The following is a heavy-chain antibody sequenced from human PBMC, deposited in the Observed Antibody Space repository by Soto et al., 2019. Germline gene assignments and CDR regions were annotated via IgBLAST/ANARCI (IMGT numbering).Heavy chain of an antibody. CDR2: ISGSGGST. CDR1: GFTFSSYA. V-gene: IGHV3-23*01. D-gene: IGHD3-9*01. J-gene: IGHJ6*02. CDR3: AKDLARYFDWAPGRTDYGMDV. Sequence: GGSLRLSCAASGFTFSSYAMSWVRQAPGKGLEWVSAISGSGGSTYYADSVKGRFTISRDNSKNTLYRQMNSLRAEDTAVYYCAKDLARYFDWAPGRTDYGMDVWGQGTTVTVSS.